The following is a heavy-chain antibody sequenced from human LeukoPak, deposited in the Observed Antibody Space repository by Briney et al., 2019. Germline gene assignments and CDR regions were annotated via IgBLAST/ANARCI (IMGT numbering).Heavy chain of an antibody. J-gene: IGHJ4*02. CDR1: GFIFDDYA. D-gene: IGHD6-13*01. V-gene: IGHV3-74*01. CDR3: VRGQATAWGLDY. Sequence: GGPLRLSCAASGFIFDDYAMHWVRQAPGKGLVWVSHISTDARTITYAAFVKGRFTISRDNAKNTLYLQMNSLRAEDTALYYCVRGQATAWGLDYWGQGTLVTVSS. CDR2: ISTDARTI.